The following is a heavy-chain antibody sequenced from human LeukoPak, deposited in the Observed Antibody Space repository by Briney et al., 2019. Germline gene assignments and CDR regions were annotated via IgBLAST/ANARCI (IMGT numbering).Heavy chain of an antibody. J-gene: IGHJ4*02. CDR2: ISSSGSTI. CDR1: GFTFSSYE. Sequence: GGSLRLSCAASGFTFSSYEMNWVRQAPGKGLEWVSYISSSGSTIYYADSVKGRFTISRDNAKNSLYLQMNSLRAGDTAVYYCARGGAIPSFDYWGQGTLVTVSS. D-gene: IGHD2-21*01. V-gene: IGHV3-48*03. CDR3: ARGGAIPSFDY.